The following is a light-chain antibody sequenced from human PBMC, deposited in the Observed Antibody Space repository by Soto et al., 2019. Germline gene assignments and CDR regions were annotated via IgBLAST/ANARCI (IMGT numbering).Light chain of an antibody. CDR3: HHTFSVPPWT. J-gene: IGKJ1*01. CDR2: DAS. Sequence: DIQMTQSPSTLSASVGDRVTITCRASQSISSWLAWYQQKPGKAPKVLILDASSLESGVPSRFSGSGSATDFTLTIPSLQPEDFATYSCHHTFSVPPWTFGQGTKVDIK. V-gene: IGKV1-5*01. CDR1: QSISSW.